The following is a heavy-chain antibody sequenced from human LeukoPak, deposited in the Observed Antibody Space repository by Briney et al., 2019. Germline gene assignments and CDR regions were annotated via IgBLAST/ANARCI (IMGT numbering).Heavy chain of an antibody. D-gene: IGHD2-21*02. V-gene: IGHV3-30*18. CDR3: AKDWAPYCGGDCYFNY. CDR1: GFIFNNYG. CDR2: ISYDGSNK. J-gene: IGHJ4*02. Sequence: GRSLRLSCAASGFIFNNYGMHWVRQAPGKELEWVAVISYDGSNKNYADSVKGRFTISRDSSKNTVYLQMNSLRVEDTAVYYCAKDWAPYCGGDCYFNYWGQGTLVTVSS.